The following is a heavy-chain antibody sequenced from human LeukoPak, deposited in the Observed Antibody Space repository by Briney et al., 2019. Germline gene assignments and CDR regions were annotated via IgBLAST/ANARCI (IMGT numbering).Heavy chain of an antibody. CDR3: ARGRVSDY. D-gene: IGHD3-10*01. Sequence: GGSLRLSCAASGFTLSSYCMSGVRQAPSKGLEWAANIKQDGSEKYYVDSVKGRFTISRDTAKNSLYLQMNSLRAEDTAVYYCARGRVSDYWGQGTLVTVSS. CDR2: IKQDGSEK. V-gene: IGHV3-7*04. J-gene: IGHJ4*02. CDR1: GFTLSSYC.